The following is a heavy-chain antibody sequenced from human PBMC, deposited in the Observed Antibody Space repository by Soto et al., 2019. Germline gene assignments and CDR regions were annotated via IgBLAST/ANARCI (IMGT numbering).Heavy chain of an antibody. Sequence: QVQLQQWGAGLLKPSETLSLTCDVSGESFGGYYCSWIRQSPGKGLEWIGDITHRGSTNYNPSLTSRVTLSVDTSKRQSSLELSSVTAADTAVYYCARGGAHAKSGSGIYQFVSGLDFWGHGTTVTGSS. V-gene: IGHV4-34*02. CDR3: ARGGAHAKSGSGIYQFVSGLDF. CDR1: GESFGGYY. J-gene: IGHJ6*02. CDR2: ITHRGST. D-gene: IGHD1-26*01.